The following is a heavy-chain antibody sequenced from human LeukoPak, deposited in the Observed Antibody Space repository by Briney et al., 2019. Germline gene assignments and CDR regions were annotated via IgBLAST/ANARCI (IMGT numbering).Heavy chain of an antibody. V-gene: IGHV5-51*01. CDR1: GYTFANSW. J-gene: IGHJ4*02. D-gene: IGHD6-19*01. CDR2: IYPGDSVT. CDR3: ARRRAGGWYYYFDY. Sequence: GESLKISCKGSGYTFANSWIAWVRQMPGKGLEWMGFIYPGDSVTRYSPSFQGQVTISVDKSISTAYLQWSSLKASDTAMYYCARRRAGGWYYYFDYWGQGTLVTVSS.